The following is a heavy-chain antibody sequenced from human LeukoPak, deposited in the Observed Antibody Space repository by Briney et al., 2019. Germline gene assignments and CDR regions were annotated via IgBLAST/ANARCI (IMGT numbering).Heavy chain of an antibody. CDR2: ISYDGSNK. D-gene: IGHD3-22*01. V-gene: IGHV3-30*04. CDR3: AKDPGSGYWPDAFDI. Sequence: GGSLRLSCAASGFTFSSYAMHWVRQAPGKGLEWVAVISYDGSNKYYADSVKGRFTISRDNSKNTLYLQMNSLRAEDTAVYYCAKDPGSGYWPDAFDIWGQGTMVTVSS. CDR1: GFTFSSYA. J-gene: IGHJ3*02.